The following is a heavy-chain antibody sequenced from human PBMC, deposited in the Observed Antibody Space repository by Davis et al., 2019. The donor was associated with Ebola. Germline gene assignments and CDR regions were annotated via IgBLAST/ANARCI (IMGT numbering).Heavy chain of an antibody. CDR2: IKQDGSEK. V-gene: IGHV3-7*03. Sequence: GESLKISCAASGFTFSSYWMSWVRQAPGKGLEWVANIKQDGSEKYYVDSVKGRFTISRDNAKNSLYLQMNSLRAEDTALYYCAKRGLLAWYFDLWGRGTLVTVSS. D-gene: IGHD1-26*01. J-gene: IGHJ2*01. CDR1: GFTFSSYW. CDR3: AKRGLLAWYFDL.